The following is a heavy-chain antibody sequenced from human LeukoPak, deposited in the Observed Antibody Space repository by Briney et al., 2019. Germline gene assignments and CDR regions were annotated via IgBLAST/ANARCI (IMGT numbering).Heavy chain of an antibody. V-gene: IGHV3-53*01. CDR3: VTSRGTS. CDR2: IDSGGTA. Sequence: TGGSLRLSCAASGFIVSSDFMSWVRQAPGKGLEWVSVIDSGGTAYYADSVKGRFTISRDSSTNTLSPQMNSLRAEDTAVYYCVTSRGTSWGQGTLVTVSS. J-gene: IGHJ5*02. D-gene: IGHD3-16*01. CDR1: GFIVSSDF.